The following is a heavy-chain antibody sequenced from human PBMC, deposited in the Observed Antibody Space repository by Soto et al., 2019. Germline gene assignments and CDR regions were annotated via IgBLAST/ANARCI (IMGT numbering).Heavy chain of an antibody. CDR2: ISYDGGNK. J-gene: IGHJ5*02. Sequence: PGGSLRLSCAASGFTFSSYGMHWVRQAPGKGLEWVAVISYDGGNKYYADSVKGRFTISRDNSKNTLYLQMNSLRSDDTAVYYCARGGGIAAPGPNWFDPWGQGTLVTVSS. CDR1: GFTFSSYG. CDR3: ARGGGIAAPGPNWFDP. V-gene: IGHV3-30*03. D-gene: IGHD6-13*01.